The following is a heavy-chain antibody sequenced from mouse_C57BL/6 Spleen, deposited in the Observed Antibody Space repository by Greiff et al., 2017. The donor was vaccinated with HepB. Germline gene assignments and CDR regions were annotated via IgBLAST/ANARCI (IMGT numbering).Heavy chain of an antibody. J-gene: IGHJ3*01. V-gene: IGHV1-69*01. CDR3: TRWEAAQATGFAY. Sequence: QVQLQQPGAELVMPGASVKLSCKASGYTFTSYWMHWVKQRPGQGLGWIGEIVPFVGYTNYNQKFKGKSTLTVDKSSSTAYMQLSSLTSEDSAVYYCTRWEAAQATGFAYWGQGTLVTVSA. CDR2: IVPFVGYT. CDR1: GYTFTSYW. D-gene: IGHD3-2*02.